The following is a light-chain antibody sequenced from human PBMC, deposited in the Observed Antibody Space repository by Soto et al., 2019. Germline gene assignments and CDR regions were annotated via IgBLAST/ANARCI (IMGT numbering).Light chain of an antibody. CDR2: EVS. CDR3: SSYTSSSTLV. V-gene: IGLV2-14*01. CDR1: SSDVGGYNY. J-gene: IGLJ3*02. Sequence: QSALTHPASVSGSPGQSITISCTGTSSDVGGYNYVSWYQQHPGKAPKLMIYEVSNRPSGVSHRFSGSKSDNTASLTISGLQAEDEADYYCSSYTSSSTLVFGGGTKLTVL.